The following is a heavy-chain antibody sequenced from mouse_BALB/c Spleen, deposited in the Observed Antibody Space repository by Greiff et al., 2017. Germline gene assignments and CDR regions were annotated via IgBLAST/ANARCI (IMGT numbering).Heavy chain of an antibody. Sequence: VQLQQSAAELARPGASVKMSCKASGYTFTSYTMHWVKQRPGQGLEWIGYINPSSGYTEYNQKFKDKTTLTADTSSSTAYMQLSSLTSEASAVYYCARRTTMITKEFAYWGQGTLVTVSA. CDR3: ARRTTMITKEFAY. CDR2: INPSSGYT. CDR1: GYTFTSYT. J-gene: IGHJ3*01. D-gene: IGHD2-4*01. V-gene: IGHV1-4*02.